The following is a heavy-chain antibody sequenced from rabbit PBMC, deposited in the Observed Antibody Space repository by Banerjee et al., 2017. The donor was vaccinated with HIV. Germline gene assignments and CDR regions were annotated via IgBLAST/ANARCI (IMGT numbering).Heavy chain of an antibody. Sequence: QSLEESGGDLVKPGASLTLTCTASGFSFSNSQYMCWVRQAPGKGLEWIACIYAGSSGNTYYASWAKGRFTISKTSSTTVTLQLNSLTAADTATYFCARDAGVSYYTVLGRLDLWGPGTLVTVS. CDR3: ARDAGVSYYTVLGRLDL. D-gene: IGHD8-1*01. J-gene: IGHJ3*01. CDR1: GFSFSNSQY. CDR2: IYAGSSGNT. V-gene: IGHV1S40*01.